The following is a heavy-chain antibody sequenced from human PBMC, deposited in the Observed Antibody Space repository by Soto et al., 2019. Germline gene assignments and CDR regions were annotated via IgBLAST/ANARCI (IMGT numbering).Heavy chain of an antibody. D-gene: IGHD1-26*01. CDR1: GFTFSSYW. CDR3: ASWTREPGLLSGFDI. Sequence: EVQLVESGGGLVQPGGSLRLSCAASGFTFSSYWMHWVRQAPGKGLVWVSRINSDGSSTSYADSVKGRFTISRDNAKNTLCLQMNSLRAEDTAVYYCASWTREPGLLSGFDIWGQGTMVTVSS. CDR2: INSDGSST. J-gene: IGHJ3*02. V-gene: IGHV3-74*01.